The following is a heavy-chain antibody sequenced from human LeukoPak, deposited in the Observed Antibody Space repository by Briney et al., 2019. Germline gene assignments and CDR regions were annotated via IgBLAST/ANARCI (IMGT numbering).Heavy chain of an antibody. CDR2: ISSSGSTI. V-gene: IGHV3-48*03. CDR1: GFTFSSYE. D-gene: IGHD4-23*01. CDR3: ARRAGGYSHPYDY. Sequence: GGSLRLSCAASGFTFSSYEMNWDRQAPGKGLEWVSYISSSGSTIYYADSVKGRFTISRDNSKNTLYLQMNSLRAEDTAVYYCARRAGGYSHPYDYWGQGILVTVSS. J-gene: IGHJ4*02.